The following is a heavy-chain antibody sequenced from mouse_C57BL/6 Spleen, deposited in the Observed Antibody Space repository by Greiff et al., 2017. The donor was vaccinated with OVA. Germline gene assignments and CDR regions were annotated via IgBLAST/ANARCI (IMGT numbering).Heavy chain of an antibody. CDR1: GFTFSDYG. CDR3: ARDYYGSSYRYFEV. D-gene: IGHD1-1*01. J-gene: IGHJ1*03. V-gene: IGHV5-17*01. Sequence: EVQRVESGRGLVKPGGSLKLSCAASGFTFSDYGMHWVRQAPEKGLEWVAYISSGSSTIYYADTVKGRFPISRDNAKNTLFLQMTSLRSEDTAMYYCARDYYGSSYRYFEVWGTGTTVTVSS. CDR2: ISSGSSTI.